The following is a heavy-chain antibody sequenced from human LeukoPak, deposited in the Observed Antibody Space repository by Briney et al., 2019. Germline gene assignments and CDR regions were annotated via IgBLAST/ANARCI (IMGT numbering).Heavy chain of an antibody. CDR3: ARVFSSENDY. Sequence: ASVKVSCKASGYTFTSYAMHWVRQAPGQRLEWMGWINAGNGNTKNSQKFQGRVTITRDTSASTAYMELSSLRSEDTAVYYCARVFSSENDYWGQGTLVTVSS. V-gene: IGHV1-3*01. CDR2: INAGNGNT. J-gene: IGHJ4*02. CDR1: GYTFTSYA. D-gene: IGHD6-25*01.